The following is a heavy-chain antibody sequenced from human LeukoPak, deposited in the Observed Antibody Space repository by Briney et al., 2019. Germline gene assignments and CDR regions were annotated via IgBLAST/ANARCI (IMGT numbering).Heavy chain of an antibody. CDR2: ISGSGGST. CDR1: GFTFSSYA. Sequence: GGSLRLSCAASGFTFSSYAMSWVRQAPGKGLEWVSAISGSGGSTYYADSVKGRFTISRDNSKNTLYLQMNSLRAEDTAEYYCAKEPRMRTSFGVVIDSWGQGTLVTVSS. J-gene: IGHJ4*02. D-gene: IGHD3-3*01. CDR3: AKEPRMRTSFGVVIDS. V-gene: IGHV3-23*01.